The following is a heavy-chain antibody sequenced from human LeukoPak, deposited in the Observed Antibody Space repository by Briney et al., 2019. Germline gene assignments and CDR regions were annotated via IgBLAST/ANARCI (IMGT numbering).Heavy chain of an antibody. D-gene: IGHD4-17*01. CDR2: IDPSDSYT. J-gene: IGHJ4*02. V-gene: IGHV5-10-1*01. CDR3: ARQEGGDYDYFDY. Sequence: GESLKISCKGSGYSFTSYWISWVRQMPGKGLEWMGRIDPSDSYTDYSPFFQGHVTISADRSISTAYLQWSSLKASDTAMYYCARQEGGDYDYFDYWGQGTLVTVSS. CDR1: GYSFTSYW.